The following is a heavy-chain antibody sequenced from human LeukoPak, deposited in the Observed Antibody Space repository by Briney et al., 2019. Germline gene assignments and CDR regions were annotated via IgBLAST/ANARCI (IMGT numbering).Heavy chain of an antibody. Sequence: ASVKVSCKASGYTFTSYYMHWVRQAPGQGLEWMGIINPSGGSTSYAQKFQGRVTMTRDMSTSTVYMELSSLRSEDTAVYYCARDRNIVVVTATRYYYYYMDVWGKGTTVTVSS. CDR3: ARDRNIVVVTATRYYYYYMDV. V-gene: IGHV1-46*01. CDR1: GYTFTSYY. CDR2: INPSGGST. D-gene: IGHD2-21*02. J-gene: IGHJ6*03.